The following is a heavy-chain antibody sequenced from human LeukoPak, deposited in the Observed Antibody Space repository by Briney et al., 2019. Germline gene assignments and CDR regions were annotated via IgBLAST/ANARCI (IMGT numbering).Heavy chain of an antibody. V-gene: IGHV3-23*01. Sequence: GGSLRLSCAASGFTFSSYAMSWVRQAPGKGLEWVSAISGSGGSTYYADSVKGRFTISRDNSKNTLRAEDTAVYYCAKHPSGYYYDLFDYWGQGTLVTVSS. CDR2: ISGSGGST. D-gene: IGHD3-22*01. CDR3: AKHPSGYYYDLFDY. CDR1: GFTFSSYA. J-gene: IGHJ4*02.